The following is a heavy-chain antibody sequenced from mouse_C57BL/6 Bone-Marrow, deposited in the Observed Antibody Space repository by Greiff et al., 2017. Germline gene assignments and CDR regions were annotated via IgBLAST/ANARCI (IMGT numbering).Heavy chain of an antibody. D-gene: IGHD2-3*01. V-gene: IGHV7-3*01. CDR1: GFTFTDYY. CDR3: ARYDGSPFAY. J-gene: IGHJ3*01. Sequence: EVKLMESGGGLVQPGGSLSLSCAASGFTFTDYYMSWVRQPPGKALEWLGFIRNKANGYTTEYSASVKGRFTIYRDNSQSILYLQMNALRAEDSATYYCARYDGSPFAYWGQGTLVTVSA. CDR2: IRNKANGYTT.